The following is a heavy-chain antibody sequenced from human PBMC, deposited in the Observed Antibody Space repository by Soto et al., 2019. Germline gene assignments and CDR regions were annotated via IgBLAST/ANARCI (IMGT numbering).Heavy chain of an antibody. CDR3: ATDSGTSYPGY. J-gene: IGHJ4*02. Sequence: QVQLVQSGAEVKKPGASVKVSCKTSGFTFTAYYMHWVRQAPGQGLEWIGWISPNTGGTNYAQKFQGRVTMTRDTSINTGYLELNRLRPDDTAVYFCATDSGTSYPGYWGQGTLVTVSS. CDR2: ISPNTGGT. CDR1: GFTFTAYY. D-gene: IGHD6-6*01. V-gene: IGHV1-2*02.